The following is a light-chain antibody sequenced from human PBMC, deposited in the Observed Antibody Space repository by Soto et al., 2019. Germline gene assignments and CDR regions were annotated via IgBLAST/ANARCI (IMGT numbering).Light chain of an antibody. V-gene: IGKV3-20*01. J-gene: IGKJ5*01. CDR1: QSVSNSF. Sequence: EIVVTQSPTILSVSPGERATLSCSASQSVSNSFLAWYQQKAGQSPRLLIYAASARAIGIPDRFSGSGSGTDFTLTISRLEPEDFAVYYCQQYNSWPPRITFGQGTRLEIK. CDR2: AAS. CDR3: QQYNSWPPRIT.